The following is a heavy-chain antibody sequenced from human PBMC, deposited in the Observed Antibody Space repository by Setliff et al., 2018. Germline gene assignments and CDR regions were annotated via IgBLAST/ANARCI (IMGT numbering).Heavy chain of an antibody. CDR1: GFTFGDHF. CDR2: IKNKVNTFGT. J-gene: IGHJ4*02. D-gene: IGHD2-2*01. V-gene: IGHV3-72*01. Sequence: GGSLRLSCAASGFTFGDHFMDWVRQPPGKGLEWVGRIKNKVNTFGTQYAASVNGRFSISRDDSKSSLYLQMNSLKSEDTAVYYCARVGYCDGPTCYPFDYWGPGTLVTVS. CDR3: ARVGYCDGPTCYPFDY.